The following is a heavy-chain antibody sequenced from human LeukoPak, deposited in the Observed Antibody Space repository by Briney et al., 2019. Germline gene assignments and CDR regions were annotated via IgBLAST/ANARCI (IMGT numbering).Heavy chain of an antibody. CDR3: AKDGYCSSTSCLLYYYYYGMDV. CDR2: INSDGSST. CDR1: GFTFSSYW. Sequence: GGSLRLSCAASGFTFSSYWMHWVRQAPGKGLVWVSRINSDGSSTSYADSVKGRFTISRDNAKNTLYLQMNSLRAEDTAVYYCAKDGYCSSTSCLLYYYYYGMDVWGQGTTVTVSS. V-gene: IGHV3-74*01. J-gene: IGHJ6*02. D-gene: IGHD2-2*03.